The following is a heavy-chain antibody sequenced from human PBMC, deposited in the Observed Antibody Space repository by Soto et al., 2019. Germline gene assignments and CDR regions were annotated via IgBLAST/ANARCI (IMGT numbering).Heavy chain of an antibody. CDR2: ISAYNGNT. CDR1: GYTFTSYG. J-gene: IGHJ4*02. D-gene: IGHD3-22*01. V-gene: IGHV1-18*01. CDR3: ARTLGGYYYDSSGYYELDY. Sequence: ASVKVSCKASGYTFTSYGLSWVRQAPGQGLEWMGWISAYNGNTNYAQKLQGRVTMTKDTSTSTAYMELRSLRSDDTAVYYCARTLGGYYYDSSGYYELDYGGQGTLVTVSS.